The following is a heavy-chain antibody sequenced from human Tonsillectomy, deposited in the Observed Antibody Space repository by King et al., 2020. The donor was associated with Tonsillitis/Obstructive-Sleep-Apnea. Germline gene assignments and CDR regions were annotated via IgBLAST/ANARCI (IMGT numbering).Heavy chain of an antibody. CDR2: XXXXXXX. V-gene: IGHV4-39*01. CDR1: GXXXSGSSXX. J-gene: IGHJ4*01. Sequence: QLQESGPGLAKPSETLSLTCXVSGXXXSGSSXXXXWXRQXXGXXLXXIGXXXXXXXXXXXPXLKSRVTXSVDXSXNLFSLKLSSVTAADTAVYYCSXXXXXXXXXXXXXXXXXXDY. CDR3: SXXXXXXXXXXXXXXXXXXDY.